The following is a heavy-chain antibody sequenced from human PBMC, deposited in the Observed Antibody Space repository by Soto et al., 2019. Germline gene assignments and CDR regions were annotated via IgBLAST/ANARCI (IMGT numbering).Heavy chain of an antibody. J-gene: IGHJ4*02. V-gene: IGHV4-59*08. CDR3: ARLFSVETTVAKGEFDY. CDR1: GGSISSYY. Sequence: QVQLQESGPGLVKPSETLSLTCTVSGGSISSYYWSWIRQPPGKGLEWIGYIYYSESTSYNPSLKSRVTISVDTSKNQFSLKLSSVTAADTAVYYCARLFSVETTVAKGEFDYWGQGTLVTVSS. D-gene: IGHD4-17*01. CDR2: IYYSEST.